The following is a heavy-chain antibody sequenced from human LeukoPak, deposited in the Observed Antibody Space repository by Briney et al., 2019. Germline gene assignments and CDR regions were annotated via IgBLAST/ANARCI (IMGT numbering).Heavy chain of an antibody. D-gene: IGHD6-13*01. CDR3: ARAKIAAAPPDY. CDR1: GFTFSSYA. Sequence: GGSLRLSCAASGFTFSSYAMSWVRQAPGKGLEWVAVISYDGSNKYYADSVKGRFTISRDNSENTLYLQMNSLRAEDTAVYYCARAKIAAAPPDYWGQGTLVTVSS. CDR2: ISYDGSNK. J-gene: IGHJ4*02. V-gene: IGHV3-30*04.